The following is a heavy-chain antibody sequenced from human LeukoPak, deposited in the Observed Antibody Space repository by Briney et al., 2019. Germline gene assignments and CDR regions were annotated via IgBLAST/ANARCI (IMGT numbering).Heavy chain of an antibody. J-gene: IGHJ4*02. D-gene: IGHD5-12*01. Sequence: GGSLRLCCAASGFTLRSYDMSWVRQAPGKGLEWVAATSGSGVNSYYADSVRGRFTISRDNSQNTLYLQMDSLRAEDTALYYCAKEYSGYDFDYWGQGTLVTVSS. V-gene: IGHV3-23*01. CDR1: GFTLRSYD. CDR3: AKEYSGYDFDY. CDR2: TSGSGVNS.